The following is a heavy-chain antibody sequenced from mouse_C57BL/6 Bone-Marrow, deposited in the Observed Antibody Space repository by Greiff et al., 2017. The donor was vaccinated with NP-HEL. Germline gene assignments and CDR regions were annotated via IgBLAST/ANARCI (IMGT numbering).Heavy chain of an antibody. CDR1: GFTFSSYA. CDR2: ISDGGSYT. Sequence: EVKLMESGGGLVKPGGSLKLSCAASGFTFSSYAMSWVRQTPEKRLEWVATISDGGSYTYYPDNVKGRFTISRDNAKNNLYLQMSHLKSEDTAMYYCAREGDYYGSSYNAMDYWGQGTSVTVSS. D-gene: IGHD1-1*01. CDR3: AREGDYYGSSYNAMDY. V-gene: IGHV5-4*01. J-gene: IGHJ4*01.